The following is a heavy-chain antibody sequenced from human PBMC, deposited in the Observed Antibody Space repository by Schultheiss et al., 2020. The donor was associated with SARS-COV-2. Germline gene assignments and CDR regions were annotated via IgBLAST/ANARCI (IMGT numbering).Heavy chain of an antibody. V-gene: IGHV3-33*08. CDR3: ARDQKLDKNYYYYGMDV. CDR1: GFTFSSYA. J-gene: IGHJ6*02. Sequence: GGSLRLSCAASGFTFSSYAMSWVRQAPGKGLEWVAVIWYDGSNKYYADSVKGRFTISRDNSKNTLYLQMNSLRAEDTAVYYCARDQKLDKNYYYYGMDVWGQGTTVTVSS. D-gene: IGHD6-13*01. CDR2: IWYDGSNK.